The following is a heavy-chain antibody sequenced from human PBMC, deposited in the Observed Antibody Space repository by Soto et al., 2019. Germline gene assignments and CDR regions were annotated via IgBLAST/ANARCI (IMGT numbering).Heavy chain of an antibody. Sequence: GGSLRLSCAASGFTFSSYGMHWVRQAPGKGLEWVAVISYDGSNKYYADSVKGRFTISRDNSKNTLYLQMNSLRAEDTAVYYCAKPYYYDSSGYYFLASSDPDYYYYGMDVWGQGTTVTVSS. J-gene: IGHJ6*02. CDR2: ISYDGSNK. CDR1: GFTFSSYG. CDR3: AKPYYYDSSGYYFLASSDPDYYYYGMDV. D-gene: IGHD3-22*01. V-gene: IGHV3-30*18.